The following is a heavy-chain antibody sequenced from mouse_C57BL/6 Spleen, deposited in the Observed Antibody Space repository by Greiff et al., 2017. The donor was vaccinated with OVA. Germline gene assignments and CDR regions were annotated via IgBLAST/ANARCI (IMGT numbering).Heavy chain of an antibody. J-gene: IGHJ4*01. Sequence: EVKLMESGGGLVKPGGSLKLSCAASGFTFSDYGMHWVRQAPEKGLEWVAYISSGSSTIYYADTVKGRFTISRDNAKNTLFLQMTSLRSEDTAMYYCAIDYDGAMDYWGQGTSVTVSS. CDR3: AIDYDGAMDY. CDR2: ISSGSSTI. V-gene: IGHV5-17*01. D-gene: IGHD2-4*01. CDR1: GFTFSDYG.